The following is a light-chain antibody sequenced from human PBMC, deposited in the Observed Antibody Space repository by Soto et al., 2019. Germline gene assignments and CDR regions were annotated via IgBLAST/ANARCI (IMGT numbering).Light chain of an antibody. CDR2: SNN. Sequence: QSVLTQPPSASGTPGQRVTISCYGSSSNIGSNTVNWYQQLPGTAPKLLIYSNNQRPSGVPDRFSGSKSGTSASLAISGLQSEDEADYYCAAWDDSLNGQVFGTGPKVTVL. CDR1: SSNIGSNT. J-gene: IGLJ1*01. CDR3: AAWDDSLNGQV. V-gene: IGLV1-44*01.